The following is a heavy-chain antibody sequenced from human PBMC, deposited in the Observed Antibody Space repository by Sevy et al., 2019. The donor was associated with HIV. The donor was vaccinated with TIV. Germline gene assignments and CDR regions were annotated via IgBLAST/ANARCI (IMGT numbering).Heavy chain of an antibody. Sequence: GGSLRLSCAASGFTFSNAWMNWVRQAPGKGLEWVGRIKSKTDGGTTDYAAPVKGRFTISRDDSKNTLYLQMNSLKTEDTAVYYCTTDRPYYYDSSGYYHYYYYYGMDVWGQGTTVTVSS. J-gene: IGHJ6*02. V-gene: IGHV3-15*07. CDR2: IKSKTDGGTT. CDR3: TTDRPYYYDSSGYYHYYYYYGMDV. D-gene: IGHD3-22*01. CDR1: GFTFSNAW.